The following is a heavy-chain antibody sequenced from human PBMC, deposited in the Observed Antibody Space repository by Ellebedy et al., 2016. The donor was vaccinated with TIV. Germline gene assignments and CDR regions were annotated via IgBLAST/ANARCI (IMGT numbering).Heavy chain of an antibody. V-gene: IGHV4-30-2*01. CDR2: IYHGGST. J-gene: IGHJ6*02. CDR3: VRAPNPPHYYYGMDV. D-gene: IGHD2-8*01. Sequence: MPSETLSLTCGVSGGSISSTGYSWSWVRQPPGKGLEWIGYIYHGGSTYYNPSLRSRATISVDRSKNQFFLNLTSVTAADTAVYLCVRAPNPPHYYYGMDVWGQGTTVTVSS. CDR1: GGSISSTGYS.